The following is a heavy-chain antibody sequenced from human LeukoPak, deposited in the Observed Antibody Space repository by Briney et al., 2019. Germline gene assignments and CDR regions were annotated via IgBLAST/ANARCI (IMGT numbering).Heavy chain of an antibody. J-gene: IGHJ4*02. Sequence: SVKVSCKASGYTFTNYGISWMRQAPGQGLEWMGGIIPIFGTANYAQKFQGRVTITADESTSTAYMELSSLRSEDTAVYYCARVKGVWGSYRKLYYFDYWGQGTLVTVSS. CDR1: GYTFTNYG. CDR3: ARVKGVWGSYRKLYYFDY. D-gene: IGHD3-16*02. CDR2: IIPIFGTA. V-gene: IGHV1-69*01.